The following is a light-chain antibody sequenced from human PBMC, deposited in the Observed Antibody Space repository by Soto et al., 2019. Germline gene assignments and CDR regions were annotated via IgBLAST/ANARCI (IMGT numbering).Light chain of an antibody. CDR3: SSKAGRNFVV. J-gene: IGLJ2*01. V-gene: IGLV2-8*01. Sequence: QSVLTQPPSASGSPGQSVTISCTGTSSDVGGHNYVSWYQQYPGKAPKLMIYEVLKRPSGVPDRFSGSRSGNTASLTVSGLQAEDEADYYCSSKAGRNFVVFGGGTKLTVL. CDR2: EVL. CDR1: SSDVGGHNY.